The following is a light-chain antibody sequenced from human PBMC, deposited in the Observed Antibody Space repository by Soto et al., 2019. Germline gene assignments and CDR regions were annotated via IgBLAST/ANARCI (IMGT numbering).Light chain of an antibody. Sequence: QSVLTQPPSVSEAPRQRVTISCSGSTSNIGNNAVSWYQQLPGKAPTLIIYFDDLLPSGVSDRFSGSKSGTSASLAISGLQSEDEADYYCAAWDDSLDGVVFGGGTQLTVL. CDR3: AAWDDSLDGVV. CDR2: FDD. CDR1: TSNIGNNA. V-gene: IGLV1-36*01. J-gene: IGLJ7*01.